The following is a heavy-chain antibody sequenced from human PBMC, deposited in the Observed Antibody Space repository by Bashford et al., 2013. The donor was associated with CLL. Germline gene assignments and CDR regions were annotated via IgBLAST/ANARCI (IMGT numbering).Heavy chain of an antibody. V-gene: IGHV4-34*01. Sequence: SETLSLTCAVYGGSFSGYYWSWIRQPPGKGLEWIGEINHSGSTNYNPSLKSRVTISVDTSKNQFSLKLSSVTAADTAVYYCARGPMIVVVINPGEPYYYYYYGMDVVGPKGPTVTVSS. CDR3: ARGPMIVVVINPGEPYYYYYYGMDV. J-gene: IGHJ6*02. D-gene: IGHD3-22*01. CDR2: INHSGST. CDR1: GGSFSGYY.